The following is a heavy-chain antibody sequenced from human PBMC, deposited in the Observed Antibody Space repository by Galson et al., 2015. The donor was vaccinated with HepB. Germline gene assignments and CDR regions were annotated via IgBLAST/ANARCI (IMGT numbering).Heavy chain of an antibody. CDR1: GYTFTSYS. CDR2: ISTYNGNT. CDR3: ARVGFEITFGGVPFDP. D-gene: IGHD3-16*01. Sequence: SVKVSCKASGYTFTSYSISWVRQAPGQGLEWMGWISTYNGNTIYAQKFQGRVTMTTDTATSTAYMELRSLRSDDAAVYYCARVGFEITFGGVPFDPWGQGTLVTVSS. J-gene: IGHJ5*02. V-gene: IGHV1-18*01.